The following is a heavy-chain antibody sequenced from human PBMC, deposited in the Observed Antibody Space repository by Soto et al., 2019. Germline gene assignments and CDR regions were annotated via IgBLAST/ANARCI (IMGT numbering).Heavy chain of an antibody. V-gene: IGHV1-69*13. J-gene: IGHJ5*02. Sequence: SVKVSCKASGGTFSSYAISWVRQAPGQGLEWMGGIIPIFGTANYAQKFQGRVTITADESTSTAYMELSSLRSEDTAVYYCARDIAAIYSGYDTDWFDPWGQATLVNVSS. CDR3: ARDIAAIYSGYDTDWFDP. D-gene: IGHD5-12*01. CDR2: IIPIFGTA. CDR1: GGTFSSYA.